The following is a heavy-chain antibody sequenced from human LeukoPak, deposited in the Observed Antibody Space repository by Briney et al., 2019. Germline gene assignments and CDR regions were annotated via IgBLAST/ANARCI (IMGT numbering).Heavy chain of an antibody. CDR3: ARGGWTDGI. D-gene: IGHD1-1*01. CDR2: ISWSSGRI. CDR1: GFTFDDYA. Sequence: PGRSLRLSCAASGFTFDDYAMPWVRQAPGKGLEWVSGISWSSGRIGYADSVKGRFTISRDTAKNSLYLQMNSLRAEDTAVYYCARGGWTDGIWGQGTLVTVSS. J-gene: IGHJ4*02. V-gene: IGHV3-9*01.